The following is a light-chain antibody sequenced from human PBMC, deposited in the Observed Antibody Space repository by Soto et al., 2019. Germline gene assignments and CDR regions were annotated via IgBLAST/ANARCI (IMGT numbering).Light chain of an antibody. CDR3: SSYTSISTLYV. CDR1: NSDVGGYNY. CDR2: EVS. J-gene: IGLJ1*01. Sequence: QSVLTQPASVSGPPGQSITISCTGTNSDVGGYNYVSWYQQHPGKAPELMIYEVSHRPSGVSNRFSGSKSDNTASLTISGLQAEDEADYYCSSYTSISTLYVFGTGTKSPS. V-gene: IGLV2-14*01.